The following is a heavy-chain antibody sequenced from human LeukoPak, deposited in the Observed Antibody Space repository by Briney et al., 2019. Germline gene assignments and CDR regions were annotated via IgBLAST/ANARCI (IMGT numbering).Heavy chain of an antibody. CDR1: GYTFTSYA. J-gene: IGHJ4*02. CDR3: AKDRGGSGDFDY. D-gene: IGHD3-10*01. V-gene: IGHV1-3*01. CDR2: INPGNGDT. Sequence: ASVKVSCKASGYTFTSYAMHWVRRAPGQRPEWMGWINPGNGDTKYSQKFQGRVIIARDTSASTAYMELSSLRSEDTAVYYCAKDRGGSGDFDYWGQGTLVTDSS.